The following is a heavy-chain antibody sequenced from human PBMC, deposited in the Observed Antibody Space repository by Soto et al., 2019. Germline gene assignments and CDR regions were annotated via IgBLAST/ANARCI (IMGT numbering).Heavy chain of an antibody. Sequence: VGSLTRSCAASGFTFSSYGLHWVRQAPGKGLEWVAVISYDGSNQYYADSVKGRFTVSRDNSKSTLYLQMDSLRAEDTAVYFCAKDRGAIVVVPAVLGLDVWGQGTTVTVSS. V-gene: IGHV3-30*18. D-gene: IGHD2-2*01. CDR3: AKDRGAIVVVPAVLGLDV. CDR1: GFTFSSYG. J-gene: IGHJ6*02. CDR2: ISYDGSNQ.